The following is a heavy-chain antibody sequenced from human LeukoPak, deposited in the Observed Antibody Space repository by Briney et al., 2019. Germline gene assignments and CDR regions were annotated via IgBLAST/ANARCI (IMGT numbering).Heavy chain of an antibody. CDR1: GGSFSGFY. J-gene: IGHJ5*02. CDR2: INHSGST. V-gene: IGHV4-34*01. D-gene: IGHD2-8*01. Sequence: NSSETLPLTCSVYGGSFSGFYWNWIRQPPGKGLEWIGEINHSGSTHYSPSLKSRLSISVDPSKNQFSLKLSSVTAADTAVYYCARGGGYCTNNVCPPWFDPWGQGALVTVSS. CDR3: ARGGGYCTNNVCPPWFDP.